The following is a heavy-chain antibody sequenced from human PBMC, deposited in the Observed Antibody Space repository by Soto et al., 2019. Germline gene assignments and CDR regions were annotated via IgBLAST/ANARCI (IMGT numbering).Heavy chain of an antibody. CDR3: ARYFDFDYSYGMDV. Sequence: EVQLVESGGGLVQPGGSLRLSCAASGFTVSSNYMSWVRQAPGKGLEWVSVIYSGGSTYYADSVKGRFTISRDNSKNTLYLQMNSLRAEDTAVYYCARYFDFDYSYGMDVWGQGTTVTVSS. D-gene: IGHD3-9*01. V-gene: IGHV3-66*01. CDR2: IYSGGST. CDR1: GFTVSSNY. J-gene: IGHJ6*02.